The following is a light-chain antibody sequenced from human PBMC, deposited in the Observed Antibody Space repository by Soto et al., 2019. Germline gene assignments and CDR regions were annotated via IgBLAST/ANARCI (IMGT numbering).Light chain of an antibody. V-gene: IGKV1-5*03. Sequence: DIQMTQSPSTLSGSVGDRVTITCRASQTISSWLAWYQQKPGKAPKLLIYKASTLKSGVPSRFSGSGSGTEFTLTISSLQSEDFAVYYCQQYNNWPPVFGQGTKVDI. CDR3: QQYNNWPPV. J-gene: IGKJ1*01. CDR2: KAS. CDR1: QTISSW.